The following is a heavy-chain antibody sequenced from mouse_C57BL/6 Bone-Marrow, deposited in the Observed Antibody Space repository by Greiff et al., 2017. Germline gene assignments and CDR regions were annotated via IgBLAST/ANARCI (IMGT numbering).Heavy chain of an antibody. CDR2: IDPSDSYT. CDR3: ARRYFDV. CDR1: GYTFTSYW. J-gene: IGHJ1*03. V-gene: IGHV1-59*01. Sequence: QVQLQQPGAELVRPGTSVKLSCKASGYTFTSYWMHWVQQRPGQGLEWIGVIDPSDSYTNYNQKFKGKATLTVDTSSSTAYMQLSSLTSEDSAVYYCARRYFDVWGTGTTVTVSS.